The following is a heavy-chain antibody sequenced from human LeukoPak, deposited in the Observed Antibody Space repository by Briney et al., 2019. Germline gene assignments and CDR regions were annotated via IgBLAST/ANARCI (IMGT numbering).Heavy chain of an antibody. CDR1: GGSISSYY. V-gene: IGHV4-4*07. CDR2: IYTSGST. D-gene: IGHD3-10*01. J-gene: IGHJ4*02. Sequence: SETLSLTCTVSGGSISSYYWSWIRQPAGKGLEWIGRIYTSGSTNYNPSLKSRVTISVDTSKNQFSLKLSSVTAADTAVYYCARGPTYGSGSPFDYWGQGTLVTVSS. CDR3: ARGPTYGSGSPFDY.